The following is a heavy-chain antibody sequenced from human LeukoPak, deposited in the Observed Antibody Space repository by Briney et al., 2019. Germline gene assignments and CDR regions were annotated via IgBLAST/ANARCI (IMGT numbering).Heavy chain of an antibody. CDR2: ISHSGST. D-gene: IGHD3-10*01. Sequence: SETLSLTCTVSGYSISSGYYWGWIRHPPGKGLKWIGSISHSGSTYYNPSLKSRVTISVDTPKNQFSLKLSSVTAADTAVYYCARELWSSAFDPWGQGTLVTVSS. V-gene: IGHV4-38-2*02. J-gene: IGHJ5*02. CDR3: ARELWSSAFDP. CDR1: GYSISSGYY.